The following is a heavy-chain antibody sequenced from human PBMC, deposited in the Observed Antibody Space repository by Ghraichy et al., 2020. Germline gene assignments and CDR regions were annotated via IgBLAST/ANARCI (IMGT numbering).Heavy chain of an antibody. V-gene: IGHV1-2*02. CDR2: INPNSGGT. CDR3: ARDHYDFWSGYYTPLGGHYYYYMDV. J-gene: IGHJ6*03. CDR1: GSPFTGPY. D-gene: IGHD3-3*01. Sequence: ASVKVSCKVCGSPFTGPYTHWVLLSPLLRLEWMGWINPNSGGTNYAQKFQGRVTMTRDTSISTAYMELSRLRSDDTAVYYCARDHYDFWSGYYTPLGGHYYYYMDVWGKGTTVTCS.